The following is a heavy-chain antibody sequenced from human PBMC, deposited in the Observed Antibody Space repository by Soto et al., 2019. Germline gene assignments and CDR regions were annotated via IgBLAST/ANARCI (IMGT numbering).Heavy chain of an antibody. CDR2: IYYSGST. Sequence: QVQLQESGPGLVKPSQTLSLTCTVSGGSISSGGYYWSWIRQHPGKGLAGIGYIYYSGSTYYNPSLKSRVTISVDTSKNQFSLKLSSVTAADTAVYYCARGKGGHNQRFDYWGQGTLVTVSS. CDR1: GGSISSGGYY. CDR3: ARGKGGHNQRFDY. D-gene: IGHD2-2*01. V-gene: IGHV4-31*03. J-gene: IGHJ4*02.